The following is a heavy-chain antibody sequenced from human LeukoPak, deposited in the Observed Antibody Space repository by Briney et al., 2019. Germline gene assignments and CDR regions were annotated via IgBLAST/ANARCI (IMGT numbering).Heavy chain of an antibody. J-gene: IGHJ5*02. CDR3: ARDAGNSGYGCDL. CDR1: GFIFSQYS. Sequence: GGSLRLSCAASGFIFSQYSMNWVRQAPGKGREWVSHIRSSSETFYADSVKGRFTISRDNARNSLYLQMNNLRGEDTAIYYCARDAGNSGYGCDLWGQGTLVTVSS. D-gene: IGHD5-12*01. V-gene: IGHV3-48*01. CDR2: IRSSSET.